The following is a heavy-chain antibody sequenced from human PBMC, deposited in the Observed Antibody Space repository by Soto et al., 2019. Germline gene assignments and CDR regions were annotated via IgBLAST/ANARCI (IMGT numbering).Heavy chain of an antibody. CDR3: ARDGRSLDSSSWLPAIDP. D-gene: IGHD6-13*01. J-gene: IGHJ5*02. CDR2: INPNSGGT. V-gene: IGHV1-2*04. CDR1: GYTFTGYY. Sequence: ASVKVSCKASGYTFTGYYMHWVRQAPGQGLEWMGWINPNSGGTNYAQKFQGWVTMTRDTSISTAYMELSRLRSDDTAVYYCARDGRSLDSSSWLPAIDPWGQGTRVTVS.